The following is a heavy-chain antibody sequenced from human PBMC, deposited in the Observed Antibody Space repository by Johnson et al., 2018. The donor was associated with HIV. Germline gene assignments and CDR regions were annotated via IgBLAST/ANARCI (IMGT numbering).Heavy chain of an antibody. J-gene: IGHJ3*02. CDR3: TTDYTYPRIMGTTGSAFDI. D-gene: IGHD1-26*01. CDR2: IYSKTDGGTT. Sequence: VQLVESGGGLVQPGGSLRLSCAASGFTFINAWMSWVRQAPGKGLEWVGRIYSKTDGGTTEYAAPVKGRFTISRDDSKNTLYLQMNSLKTEDTAVYDCTTDYTYPRIMGTTGSAFDIWGQGTMVTVPS. V-gene: IGHV3-15*01. CDR1: GFTFINAW.